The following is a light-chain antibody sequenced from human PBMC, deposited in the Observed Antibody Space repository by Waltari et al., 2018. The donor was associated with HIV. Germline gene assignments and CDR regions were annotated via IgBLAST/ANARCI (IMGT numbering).Light chain of an antibody. CDR3: QSYDSSLSGSV. V-gene: IGLV1-40*01. CDR2: GNN. J-gene: IGLJ2*01. CDR1: SSNIGAGYD. Sequence: QSVLTQPPSVSGAPGQRVTISCTGSSSNIGAGYDVHWYQQLPGTAPELLIYGNNNRPLGVPDRFSGSKSGTSASLAITGLQAEDEADYYCQSYDSSLSGSVFGGGTKLTVL.